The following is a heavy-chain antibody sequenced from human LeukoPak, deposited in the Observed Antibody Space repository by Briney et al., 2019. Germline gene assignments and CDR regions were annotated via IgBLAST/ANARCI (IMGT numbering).Heavy chain of an antibody. J-gene: IGHJ6*02. V-gene: IGHV3-49*04. CDR2: IRSKAYGGTT. Sequence: PGGSLRLSCTASGFTFGDYAMSWVRQAPGKGLEWVGFIRSKAYGGTTEYAASVKGRFTISRDDSKSIAYLQMNSLKTEDTAVYYCTSQTRTTVFVGYGMDVWGQGTTVTVSS. CDR1: GFTFGDYA. CDR3: TSQTRTTVFVGYGMDV. D-gene: IGHD4-11*01.